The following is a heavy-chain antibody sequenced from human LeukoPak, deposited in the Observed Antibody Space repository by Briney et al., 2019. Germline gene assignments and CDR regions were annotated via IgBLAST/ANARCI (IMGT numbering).Heavy chain of an antibody. J-gene: IGHJ4*02. D-gene: IGHD3-16*01. CDR2: IYPGDSDT. V-gene: IGHV5-51*01. Sequence: GESLKISWKGSGYIFTRDWIAGGRQKTGKGLEWRGIIYPGDSDTRYSRSFQGHVTISADKSISTAYLQWSSLKASDTAMYFCARGSFSYGPGGDWGQGTLVTVSS. CDR1: GYIFTRDW. CDR3: ARGSFSYGPGGD.